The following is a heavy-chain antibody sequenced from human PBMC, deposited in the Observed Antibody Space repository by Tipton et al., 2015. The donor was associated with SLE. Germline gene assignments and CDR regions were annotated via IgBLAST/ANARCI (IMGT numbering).Heavy chain of an antibody. Sequence: SLRLSCATSGFTFSSYTMHWVRQAPGKGLEWVAVIRYDGGNKYYADSVKGRFTISRDNSKNTLYLQMNSLRAEDTAVYYCAKAQSGSGSNFDYWGQGTLVTVSS. CDR1: GFTFSSYT. CDR2: IRYDGGNK. CDR3: AKAQSGSGSNFDY. D-gene: IGHD3-10*01. V-gene: IGHV3-30*04. J-gene: IGHJ4*02.